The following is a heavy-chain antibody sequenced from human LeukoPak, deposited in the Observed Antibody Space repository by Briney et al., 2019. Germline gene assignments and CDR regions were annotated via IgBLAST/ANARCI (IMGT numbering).Heavy chain of an antibody. V-gene: IGHV4-59*01. CDR1: GGSISSYY. J-gene: IGHJ4*02. Sequence: SETLSLTCTVSGGSISSYYWSWIRQPPGKGLEWIGYIYYSGSTNYNPFLKSRVTISVDTSKNQFSLKLSSVTAADTAVYYCARVLEGATVDYWGQGTLVTVSS. D-gene: IGHD1-26*01. CDR2: IYYSGST. CDR3: ARVLEGATVDY.